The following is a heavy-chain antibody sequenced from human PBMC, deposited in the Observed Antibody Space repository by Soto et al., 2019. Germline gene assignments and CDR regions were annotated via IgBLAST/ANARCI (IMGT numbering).Heavy chain of an antibody. CDR1: GGSISRSSYS. V-gene: IGHV4-39*01. CDR3: ATMTTVTTYYFDY. Sequence: PSETLSLTCTVSGGSISRSSYSWAWIRQPPGKGLEWIGTLYYSGNTYYNPSLKSRVTISVDTSKNQFSLKLSSVTAADTAVYYCATMTTVTTYYFDYWGQGTLVTVSS. D-gene: IGHD4-17*01. CDR2: LYYSGNT. J-gene: IGHJ4*02.